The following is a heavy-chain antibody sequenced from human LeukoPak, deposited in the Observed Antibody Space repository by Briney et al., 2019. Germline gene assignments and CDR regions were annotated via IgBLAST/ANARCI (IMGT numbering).Heavy chain of an antibody. Sequence: SETLSLTRTVSDGSISSYYWSWIRQPPGKGLEWIGYIYYSGSTYYNPSLKSRVTISVDTPKNQFSLKLSSVTAADTAVYYCARDLLNEGNHLDYWGQGTLVTVSS. CDR3: ARDLLNEGNHLDY. V-gene: IGHV4-59*12. CDR2: IYYSGST. CDR1: DGSISSYY. J-gene: IGHJ4*02. D-gene: IGHD4-23*01.